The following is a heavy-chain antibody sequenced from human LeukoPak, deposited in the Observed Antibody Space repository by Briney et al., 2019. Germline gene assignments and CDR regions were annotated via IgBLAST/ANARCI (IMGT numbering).Heavy chain of an antibody. J-gene: IGHJ3*02. CDR1: GGSISRYY. D-gene: IGHD4-17*01. CDR2: INYSGST. V-gene: IGHV4-59*01. CDR3: ARDPHYGDILNDPFDR. Sequence: SETLTLTCTVSGGSISRYYWSWIRQPPGKGLEWIGYINYSGSTKYNPSLKSRVNISVDTSKNQFSLKLSSVTVADTAVYFCARDPHYGDILNDPFDRWGQGQWSLSL.